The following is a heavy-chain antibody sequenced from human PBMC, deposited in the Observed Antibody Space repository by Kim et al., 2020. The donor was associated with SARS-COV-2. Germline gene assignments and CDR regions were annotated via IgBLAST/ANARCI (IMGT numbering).Heavy chain of an antibody. CDR3: ARDRDINRFDY. D-gene: IGHD3-10*01. V-gene: IGHV1-18*01. CDR2: T. J-gene: IGHJ4*02. Sequence: THYAQKFQSRVTLTTDTSTNTAYLELRSLNSDDTAIYYCARDRDINRFDYWGQGTLVTVSS.